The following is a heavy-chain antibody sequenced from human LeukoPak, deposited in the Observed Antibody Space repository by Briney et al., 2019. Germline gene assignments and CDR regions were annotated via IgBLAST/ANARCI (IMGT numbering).Heavy chain of an antibody. J-gene: IGHJ4*02. CDR3: AGLVGRYSSGLYYYYFDY. CDR1: GGSISSSSYY. CDR2: IYYSGST. V-gene: IGHV4-39*07. Sequence: SETLSLTCTVSGGSISSSSYYWGWIRQPPGKGLEWIGSIYYSGSTYYNPSLKSRVTISVDKSKNQFFLNLSSVTAADTAVYYCAGLVGRYSSGLYYYYFDYWGQGTLVTVSS. D-gene: IGHD3-22*01.